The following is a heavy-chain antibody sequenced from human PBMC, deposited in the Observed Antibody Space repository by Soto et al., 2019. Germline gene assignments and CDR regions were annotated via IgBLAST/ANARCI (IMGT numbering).Heavy chain of an antibody. CDR2: ISGSDGKT. CDR1: GFTFSNYG. CDR3: ARWSYLDY. Sequence: VGSLRLSCAASGFTFSNYGMSWVRQAPGKGLEWVSTISGSDGKTFYADSVKGRFSISRDTSQSTLYLQMNSLRADDTAMYYCARWSYLDYWGQGTRVTVSS. V-gene: IGHV3-23*01. J-gene: IGHJ4*02. D-gene: IGHD3-3*01.